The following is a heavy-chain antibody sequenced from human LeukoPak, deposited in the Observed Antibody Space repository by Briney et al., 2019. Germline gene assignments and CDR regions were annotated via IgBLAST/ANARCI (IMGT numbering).Heavy chain of an antibody. J-gene: IGHJ4*02. V-gene: IGHV3-48*01. CDR1: GFTFSTYS. CDR2: ISSSGSTT. Sequence: HPGGSLRLSCAASGFTFSTYSMSWVRQAPGKGLEWVSYISSSGSTTYYAQSVKGRFTISRDNSKNTLYLQMNSLRAEDTAVYYCAGNIAAAGPDYWGQGTLVTVSS. CDR3: AGNIAAAGPDY. D-gene: IGHD6-13*01.